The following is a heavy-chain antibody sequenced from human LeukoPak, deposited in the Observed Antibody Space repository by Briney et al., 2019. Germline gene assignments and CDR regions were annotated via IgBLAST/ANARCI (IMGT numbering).Heavy chain of an antibody. J-gene: IGHJ3*02. V-gene: IGHV3-21*01. CDR3: ARPDEQQLVRDAFDI. D-gene: IGHD6-13*01. CDR1: GFTFSSYS. Sequence: SGGSLRLSCAASGFTFSSYSMKWVRPAPGKGLEWVSSISSSSYIYYADSVKGRFTISRDNAKNSLYLQMNSLRAEDTAVYYCARPDEQQLVRDAFDIWGQGTMVTVSS. CDR2: ISSSSYI.